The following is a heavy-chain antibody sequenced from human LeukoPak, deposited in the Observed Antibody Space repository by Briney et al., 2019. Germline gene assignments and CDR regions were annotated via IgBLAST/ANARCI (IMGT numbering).Heavy chain of an antibody. CDR1: GYTFTSYG. CDR3: VRAADYDILTCYHFNTGDV. CDR2: ISAYNGNR. J-gene: IGHJ6*04. D-gene: IGHD3-9*01. Sequence: ASVKVSCKASGYTFTSYGISWVRQAPGQGLEWMGWISAYNGNRNYAQKLQGRVTMATDTSTSTAYMELRSLRSDETAVYYCVRAADYDILTCYHFNTGDVWGKGTTVTISS. V-gene: IGHV1-18*01.